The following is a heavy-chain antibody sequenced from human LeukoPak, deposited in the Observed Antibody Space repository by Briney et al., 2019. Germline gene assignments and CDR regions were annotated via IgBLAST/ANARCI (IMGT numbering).Heavy chain of an antibody. CDR2: ISGSGGST. D-gene: IGHD6-13*01. CDR3: AKESVRYSSSGEGQK. J-gene: IGHJ4*02. CDR1: GFTFSSYA. Sequence: PGGSLRLSCAASGFTFSSYAMSWVRQAPGKGLEWVSAISGSGGSTYYADSVKGRFTISRDNSKNTLYPQMNSLRAEDTAVYYCAKESVRYSSSGEGQKWGQGTLVTVSS. V-gene: IGHV3-23*01.